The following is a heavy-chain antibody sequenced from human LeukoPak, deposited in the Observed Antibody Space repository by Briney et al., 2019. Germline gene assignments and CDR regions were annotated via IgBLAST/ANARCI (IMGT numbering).Heavy chain of an antibody. Sequence: GGSLRLSCAASGFTFSSHAMHWVRQAPGKGLVWVAIISYDGSNKFYADSVKGRFTISRDNSKNTLYLQMDSLRDDDTAVYYCTRDPRLREFESWGQGTLVTVSS. V-gene: IGHV3-30*04. D-gene: IGHD2-21*02. CDR1: GFTFSSHA. CDR3: TRDPRLREFES. J-gene: IGHJ1*01. CDR2: ISYDGSNK.